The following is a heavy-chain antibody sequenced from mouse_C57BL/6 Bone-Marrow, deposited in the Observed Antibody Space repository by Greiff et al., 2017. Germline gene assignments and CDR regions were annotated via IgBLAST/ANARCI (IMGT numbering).Heavy chain of an antibody. V-gene: IGHV3-8*01. CDR1: GYSITSAY. CDR2: ISYSGST. J-gene: IGHJ1*03. CDR3: ARYLRDWYFDV. D-gene: IGHD1-1*01. Sequence: EVKLVESGPGLAKPSQTLSLTCSVTGYSITSAYWNWIRKFPGNKLEYMGYISYSGSTYYNPSLKSRISITRDTSKNQYYLQLNSVTTEDTATYYCARYLRDWYFDVWGTGTTVTVSS.